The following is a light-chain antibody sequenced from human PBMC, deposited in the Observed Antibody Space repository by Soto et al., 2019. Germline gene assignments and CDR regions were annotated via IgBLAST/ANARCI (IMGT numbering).Light chain of an antibody. V-gene: IGLV2-14*01. CDR1: GSDVGGYNS. J-gene: IGLJ1*01. CDR3: NSYTHISTLV. Sequence: QSVLTQPASVSGSPGQSITISCTGTGSDVGGYNSVSWFQQHPSKAPKLIIYEVSHRPSGVSIRFSGSKSGNTASLTISGLQAEDEADYYCNSYTHISTLVFGTGTKVTV. CDR2: EVS.